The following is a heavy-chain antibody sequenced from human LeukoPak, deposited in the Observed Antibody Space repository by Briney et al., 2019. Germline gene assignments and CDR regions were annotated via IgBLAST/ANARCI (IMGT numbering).Heavy chain of an antibody. CDR3: ARTSGWYDY. D-gene: IGHD6-19*01. Sequence: SQTLSLTCTVSGGSISSYYWSWIRQPPGKGLEWIGYIYYSGCTNYSPSLKSRVTISVDTSKNQFSLKLSSVTAADTAVYYCARTSGWYDYWGQGTLVTVSS. CDR1: GGSISSYY. J-gene: IGHJ4*02. V-gene: IGHV4-59*01. CDR2: IYYSGCT.